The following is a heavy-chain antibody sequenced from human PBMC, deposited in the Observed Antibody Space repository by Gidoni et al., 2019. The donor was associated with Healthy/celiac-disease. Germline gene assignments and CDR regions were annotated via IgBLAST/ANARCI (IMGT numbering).Heavy chain of an antibody. CDR1: GGSISSGDYY. D-gene: IGHD3-3*01. J-gene: IGHJ4*02. CDR3: ARERGSYYDFWSGYQIFDY. CDR2: IYYSGST. V-gene: IGHV4-30-4*01. Sequence: QVQLQESGPGLVKPSQTLSLTCTVSGGSISSGDYYWSWIRQPPGKGLEWIGYIYYSGSTYYNPSLKSRVTISVDTSKNQFSLKLSSVTAADTAVYYCARERGSYYDFWSGYQIFDYWGQGTLVTVSS.